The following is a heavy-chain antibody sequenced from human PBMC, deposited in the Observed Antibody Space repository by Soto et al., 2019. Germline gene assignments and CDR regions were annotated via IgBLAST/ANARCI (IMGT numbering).Heavy chain of an antibody. CDR1: GLPHSSFA. J-gene: IGHJ4*02. CDR3: AKDAVYNDGLWLMDH. V-gene: IGHV3-23*05. Sequence: GGSELSCTASGLPHSSFAMMWVRQAPGKGPECVAGIYGSGRGIEYADSVKGRFTISRDNSKNTVYLQMTDLRADDTAVYYCAKDAVYNDGLWLMDHWGQGTQVTVSS. D-gene: IGHD2-21*01. CDR2: IYGSGRGI.